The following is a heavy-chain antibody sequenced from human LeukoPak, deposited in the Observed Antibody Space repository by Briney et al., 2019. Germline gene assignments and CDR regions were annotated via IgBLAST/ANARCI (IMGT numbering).Heavy chain of an antibody. CDR1: GGSISSSSYY. V-gene: IGHV4-39*07. CDR2: IYYSGST. Sequence: SETLSLTCTVSGGSISSSSYYWGWIRQPPGKGLEWIGSIYYSGSTYYNPSLKSRVTISVDTSKIQFSLKLSSVTAADTAVYYCARDLGDGYNQSGVDYWGQGTLVTVSS. CDR3: ARDLGDGYNQSGVDY. D-gene: IGHD5-24*01. J-gene: IGHJ4*02.